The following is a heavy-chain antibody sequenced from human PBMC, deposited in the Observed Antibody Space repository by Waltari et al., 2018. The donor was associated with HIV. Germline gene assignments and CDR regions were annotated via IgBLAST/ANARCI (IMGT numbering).Heavy chain of an antibody. Sequence: QVQLQESGPGLVKPSQTLSLTCTVSGGSISSGASYWSWSRQPPGKGLEWIGYIYYSGSTYYNPSLKSRVTISVDTSKNQFSLKLSSVSAADTAVYYCARAGSVFGTSPYGMDVWGQGTTVTVSS. CDR2: IYYSGST. J-gene: IGHJ6*02. V-gene: IGHV4-30-4*01. CDR1: GGSISSGASY. CDR3: ARAGSVFGTSPYGMDV. D-gene: IGHD2-2*01.